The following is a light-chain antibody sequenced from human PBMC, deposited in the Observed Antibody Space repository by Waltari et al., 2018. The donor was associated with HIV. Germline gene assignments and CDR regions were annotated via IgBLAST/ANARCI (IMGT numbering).Light chain of an antibody. Sequence: QSALTQPPSASGSPGQSITISCTGTSGAIGSYDLVSWYHHHPGEAPKLKLYEVNKRPSGVPDRFYAYKSGNRASLNVSGLQPEDEGFYYCASYACGDKFPYVFGTGTEVTVL. CDR2: EVN. J-gene: IGLJ1*01. CDR3: ASYACGDKFPYV. V-gene: IGLV2-8*01. CDR1: SGAIGSYDL.